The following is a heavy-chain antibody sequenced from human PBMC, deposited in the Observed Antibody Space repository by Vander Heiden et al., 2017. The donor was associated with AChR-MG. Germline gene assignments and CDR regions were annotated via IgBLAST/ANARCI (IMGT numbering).Heavy chain of an antibody. J-gene: IGHJ4*02. Sequence: EVQLLESGGGFVQPGGSLRLSCAASGSPVTYYAMSWVRQAPGKGLEWVSAISGSGDTTYYADSMKGRFTISRDNSKNTLYLQMNILRAEDTALYYCAKDLPHEVTAAGALWDYWGQGTLVTVSS. V-gene: IGHV3-23*01. CDR1: GSPVTYYA. CDR2: ISGSGDTT. CDR3: AKDLPHEVTAAGALWDY. D-gene: IGHD6-13*01.